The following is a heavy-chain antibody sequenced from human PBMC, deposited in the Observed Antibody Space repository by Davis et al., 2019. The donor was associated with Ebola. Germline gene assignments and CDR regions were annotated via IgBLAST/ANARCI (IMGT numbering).Heavy chain of an antibody. CDR1: GGSISGYY. D-gene: IGHD6-13*01. J-gene: IGHJ4*02. V-gene: IGHV4-59*01. CDR2: IYYSGST. Sequence: MPSETLSLTCAVYGGSISGYYWSWIRQPPGKGLEWIGYIYYSGSTNYNPSLKSRVTISVDTSKNQFSLKLSSVTAADTAVYYCARVRSSWYQEFDYWGQGTLVTVSS. CDR3: ARVRSSWYQEFDY.